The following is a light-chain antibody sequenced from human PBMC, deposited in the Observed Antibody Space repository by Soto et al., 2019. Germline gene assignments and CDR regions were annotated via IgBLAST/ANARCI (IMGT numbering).Light chain of an antibody. CDR2: GIS. J-gene: IGKJ1*01. CDR3: QQYSSLPWT. CDR1: QSVSSNY. Sequence: EIVLTQSPGTLSLSPGERATLSCWASQSVSSNYLAWYQQKPGQAPRLLIYGISSRATGIPDRFSGSGSGTDFTLTISRLEPEDFAVYFCQQYSSLPWTFGQGTEVEIK. V-gene: IGKV3-20*01.